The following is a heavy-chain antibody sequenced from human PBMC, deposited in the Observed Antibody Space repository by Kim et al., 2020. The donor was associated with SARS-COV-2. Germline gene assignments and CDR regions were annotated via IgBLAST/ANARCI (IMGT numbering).Heavy chain of an antibody. D-gene: IGHD3-22*01. CDR3: AKDLGDSSGYPYYGMDV. Sequence: GGSLRLSCAASGFTFSSYAMTWVRQAPGKGLEWVSTISGSGVSTYYADSVKGRFTISRDNSKNTLYLQMNSLRAEDTAVYFCAKDLGDSSGYPYYGMDVWGQGTTVTVSS. CDR1: GFTFSSYA. CDR2: ISGSGVST. J-gene: IGHJ6*02. V-gene: IGHV3-23*01.